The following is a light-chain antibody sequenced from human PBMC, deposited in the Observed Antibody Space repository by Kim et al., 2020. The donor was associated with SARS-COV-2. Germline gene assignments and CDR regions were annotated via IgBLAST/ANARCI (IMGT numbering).Light chain of an antibody. CDR2: QDS. CDR3: QAWDSSTAFSVV. J-gene: IGLJ2*01. V-gene: IGLV3-1*01. CDR1: KLGDKY. Sequence: SYELTQPPSVSVSPGQTASITCSGDKLGDKYACWYQQKPGQSPVLVIYQDSKRPSGIPERFSGSNSGNTATLTISGTQAMDEADYYCQAWDSSTAFSVVFGGGTQLTVL.